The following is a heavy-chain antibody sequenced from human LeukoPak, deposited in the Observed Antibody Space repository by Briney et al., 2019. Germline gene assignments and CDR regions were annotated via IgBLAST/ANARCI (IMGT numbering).Heavy chain of an antibody. J-gene: IGHJ4*02. CDR1: GFTFGSYS. D-gene: IGHD1-26*01. V-gene: IGHV3-48*01. CDR3: ARGGSFSLAIAY. CDR2: ISSSSSTI. Sequence: GGSLRLSCAAAGFTFGSYSMNWVRQAPGKGLEWVSYISSSSSTIYYADSVKGRFTISRDNAKNSLYLQMNSLRAEDTAVYLCARGGSFSLAIAYWGQGTLVTVSS.